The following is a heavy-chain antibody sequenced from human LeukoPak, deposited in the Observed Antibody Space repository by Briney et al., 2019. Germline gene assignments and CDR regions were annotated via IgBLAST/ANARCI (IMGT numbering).Heavy chain of an antibody. CDR1: GGSFSGYY. J-gene: IGHJ6*03. D-gene: IGHD1-26*01. CDR2: INHGGST. CDR3: ARLQWDGGSTYYYYYYMDV. V-gene: IGHV4-34*01. Sequence: PSETLSLTCAVYGGSFSGYYWSWIRQPPGKGLEWIGEINHGGSTNYNPSLKSRVTISVDTSKNQFSLKLSSVTAADTAVYYCARLQWDGGSTYYYYYYMDVWGKGTTVTISS.